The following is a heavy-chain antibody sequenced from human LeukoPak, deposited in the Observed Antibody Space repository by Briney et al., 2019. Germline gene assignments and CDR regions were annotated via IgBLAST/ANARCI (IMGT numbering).Heavy chain of an antibody. V-gene: IGHV5-51*01. CDR1: GYSFSSYW. CDR3: ARVPRSSASYYYGMDV. J-gene: IGHJ6*02. D-gene: IGHD3-22*01. CDR2: IYPGDSDT. Sequence: GESLKISCKGSGYSFSSYWIGLVRQMPGKGLECMGIIYPGDSDTRYSPSFQGQVAISADKSISTAYLQWSSLKASDTAMYYCARVPRSSASYYYGMDVWGQGTTVTVPS.